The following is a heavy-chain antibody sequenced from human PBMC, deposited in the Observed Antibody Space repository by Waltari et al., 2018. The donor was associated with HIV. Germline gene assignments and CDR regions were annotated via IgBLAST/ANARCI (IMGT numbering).Heavy chain of an antibody. D-gene: IGHD3-22*01. J-gene: IGHJ4*02. CDR2: IRYDGSNK. V-gene: IGHV3-30*02. Sequence: QAQLVESGGGVVQPGGSLRLSCAASGFTFSTYGMHWVRQAPGKGLEWVAFIRYDGSNKYYADSVKGRFTISRDNSKNTLYLQMNSLRAEDTAEYHCAKDRGYYFDSTVYYDRHGGVQWGQGTLVTVSS. CDR1: GFTFSTYG. CDR3: AKDRGYYFDSTVYYDRHGGVQ.